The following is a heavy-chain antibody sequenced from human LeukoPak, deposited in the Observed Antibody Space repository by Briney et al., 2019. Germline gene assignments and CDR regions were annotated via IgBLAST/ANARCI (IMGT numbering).Heavy chain of an antibody. Sequence: GGSLRLSCAASGFTFDDYAMHWVRQAPGKGLEWVSGISWNSGNLGYADSVKGRFTISRDNAKNSLYLQMNSLRAEDTAVYYCARMFGRPGYFDFWGQGTLVTVSS. D-gene: IGHD3-10*02. CDR3: ARMFGRPGYFDF. CDR2: ISWNSGNL. CDR1: GFTFDDYA. J-gene: IGHJ4*02. V-gene: IGHV3-9*01.